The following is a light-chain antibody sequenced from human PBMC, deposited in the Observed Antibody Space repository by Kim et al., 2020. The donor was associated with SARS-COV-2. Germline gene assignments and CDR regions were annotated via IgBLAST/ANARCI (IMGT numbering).Light chain of an antibody. Sequence: QSALTQPRSVSGSPGQSVTISCTGTSSDVGGYNYVSWYQHHPGKVPKLIIYDVTKRPSGVPDRFSGSKSGNTASLTISGLQAEDEADYHCFSFVVNYYWVFGGGTQLTVL. CDR1: SSDVGGYNY. CDR2: DVT. V-gene: IGLV2-11*01. CDR3: FSFVVNYYWV. J-gene: IGLJ3*02.